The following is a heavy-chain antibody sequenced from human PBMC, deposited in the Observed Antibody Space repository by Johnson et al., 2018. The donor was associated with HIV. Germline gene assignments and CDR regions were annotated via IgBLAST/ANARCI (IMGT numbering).Heavy chain of an antibody. CDR3: AKAQAFRGAFDI. CDR1: GFTFSNAW. J-gene: IGHJ3*02. V-gene: IGHV3-15*01. CDR2: IKSKTDGGTT. D-gene: IGHD2/OR15-2a*01. Sequence: VQLVESGGGLVEPGGSLRLSCAASGFTFSNAWMSWVRQAPGKGLEWVGRIKSKTDGGTTDYAAPVKGRFTIPRHDSKNMLYLQMNSLRAEDTAVYYCAKAQAFRGAFDIWGQGTMVIVSS.